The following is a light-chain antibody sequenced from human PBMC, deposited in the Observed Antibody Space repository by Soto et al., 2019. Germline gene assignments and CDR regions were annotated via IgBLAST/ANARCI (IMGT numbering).Light chain of an antibody. CDR3: QSYDISLSGYV. CDR1: SSNIGAGYA. CDR2: LNN. Sequence: QSVLTQPPSVSGATGQRVTISCTGSSSNIGAGYAVHWYQQLPGAVPRLVIYLNNNRPSGVPDRISGSKSGTSASLAITGLXAEDEADDYWQSYDISLSGYVFGTGTKVTVL. J-gene: IGLJ1*01. V-gene: IGLV1-40*01.